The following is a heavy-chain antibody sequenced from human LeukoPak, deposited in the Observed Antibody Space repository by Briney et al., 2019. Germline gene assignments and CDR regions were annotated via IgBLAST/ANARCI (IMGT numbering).Heavy chain of an antibody. CDR2: ISGNGQNT. J-gene: IGHJ4*02. CDR1: GFIFRYFG. D-gene: IGHD6-13*01. V-gene: IGHV3-23*01. CDR3: AKGFSSGWYDFDS. Sequence: GTLRLTCTASGFIFRYFGMSWVRQAPGEGLDWVSFISGNGQNTYYRDSVKGRFTISRDTSKKTVFLEMNSLRADDTAVYYCAKGFSSGWYDFDSWGQGTLVTVAS.